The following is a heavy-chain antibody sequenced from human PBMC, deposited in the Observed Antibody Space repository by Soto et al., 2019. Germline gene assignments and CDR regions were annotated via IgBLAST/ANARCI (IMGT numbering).Heavy chain of an antibody. CDR1: GYTFTSYY. V-gene: IGHV1-46*01. CDR2: INPRGGST. J-gene: IGHJ3*02. Sequence: QVQLVQSGAEVKKPGASVKVSCKASGYTFTSYYMHWVRQAPGQGLEWMGIINPRGGSTSYAQKCQGRVTMTRDTSTSTVYMELSSLRSEDTAVYYCARPYCGGDCDNLYAFDIWGQGTMVTVAS. D-gene: IGHD2-21*02. CDR3: ARPYCGGDCDNLYAFDI.